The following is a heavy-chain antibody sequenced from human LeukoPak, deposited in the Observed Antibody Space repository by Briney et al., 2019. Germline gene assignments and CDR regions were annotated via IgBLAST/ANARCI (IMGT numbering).Heavy chain of an antibody. V-gene: IGHV1-69*05. J-gene: IGHJ5*02. CDR2: IIPIFGTA. CDR1: GGTFSSYA. CDR3: AGRGGDTAMVNNWFDP. Sequence: SVKVSCKASGGTFSSYAISWVRQAPRQGLEWMGGIIPIFGTANYAQKFQGRVTITTDESTSTAYMELSSLRSEDTAVYYCAGRGGDTAMVNNWFDPWGQGTLVTVSS. D-gene: IGHD5-18*01.